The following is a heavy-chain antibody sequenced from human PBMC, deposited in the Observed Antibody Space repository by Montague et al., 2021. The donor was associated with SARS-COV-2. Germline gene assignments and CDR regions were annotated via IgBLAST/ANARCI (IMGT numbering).Heavy chain of an antibody. CDR3: ASDSGIEIPDYYYSMDV. Sequence: SLRLSCAASGFTFSSYEMNWVRQAPGNGLEWVSYISSSGSTIHYADSVKGRFTISRDNAKNSLYLQMNSLRAEDTAIYYCASDSGIEIPDYYYSMDVWGQWTTITVS. D-gene: IGHD5-24*01. CDR2: ISSSGSTI. V-gene: IGHV3-48*03. CDR1: GFTFSSYE. J-gene: IGHJ6*02.